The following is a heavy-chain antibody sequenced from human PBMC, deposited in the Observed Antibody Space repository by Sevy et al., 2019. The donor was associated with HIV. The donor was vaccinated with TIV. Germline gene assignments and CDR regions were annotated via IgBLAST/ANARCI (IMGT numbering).Heavy chain of an antibody. CDR1: GASITSTDYY. Sequence: SETLSLTCSVSGASITSTDYYWGWIRQSPGKGLEWIASIRHGGYTFYNPSLKSRVSISADTSKNQFSLKLRFVSVAETSIYYCEGPKLTYSSGWHYFDYWGQGTVVTVSS. J-gene: IGHJ4*02. D-gene: IGHD6-19*01. CDR2: IRHGGYT. CDR3: EGPKLTYSSGWHYFDY. V-gene: IGHV4-39*01.